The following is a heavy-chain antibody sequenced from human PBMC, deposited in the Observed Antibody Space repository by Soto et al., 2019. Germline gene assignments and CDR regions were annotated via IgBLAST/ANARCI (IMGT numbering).Heavy chain of an antibody. D-gene: IGHD4-17*01. CDR3: AREDYGDSHDY. CDR1: GFTLSSYS. V-gene: IGHV3-33*08. J-gene: IGHJ4*02. CDR2: IWYDGSNK. Sequence: GGSLRLSCAASGFTLSSYSIHWVRQAPGKGLDWVAVIWYDGSNKYYADSVKGRFTISRDNSKNTLYLQMNSLRAEDTAVYYCAREDYGDSHDYWGQGTLVTVSS.